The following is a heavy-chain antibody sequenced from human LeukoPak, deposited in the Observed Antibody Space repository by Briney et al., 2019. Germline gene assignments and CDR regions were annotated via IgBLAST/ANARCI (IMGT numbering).Heavy chain of an antibody. CDR1: GFTVSSNY. V-gene: IGHV3-53*01. J-gene: IGHJ4*02. D-gene: IGHD1-26*01. Sequence: ESLRLSCAASGFTVSSNYMSWVRQAPGKGLEWVSIIYSGGSTYYADSVKGRFTISRDNSKNTLYLQMNSLRAEDTAVYYCARAVGSELLHHWGQGTLVTVSS. CDR2: IYSGGST. CDR3: ARAVGSELLHH.